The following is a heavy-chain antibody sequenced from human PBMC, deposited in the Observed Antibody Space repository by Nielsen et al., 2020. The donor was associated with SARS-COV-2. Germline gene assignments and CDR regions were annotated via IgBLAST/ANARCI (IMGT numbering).Heavy chain of an antibody. V-gene: IGHV3-30*03. CDR1: GFTFSNDA. D-gene: IGHD3-3*01. Sequence: GGSLRLSCAATGFTFSNDAMCWVRQAPGKGLEWVAVISYDGSNKYYADSVKGRFTISRDNSKNTLYLQMNSLRAEDTAVYYCATGSYYDFWSGYPPFDYWGQGTLVTVSS. J-gene: IGHJ4*02. CDR2: ISYDGSNK. CDR3: ATGSYYDFWSGYPPFDY.